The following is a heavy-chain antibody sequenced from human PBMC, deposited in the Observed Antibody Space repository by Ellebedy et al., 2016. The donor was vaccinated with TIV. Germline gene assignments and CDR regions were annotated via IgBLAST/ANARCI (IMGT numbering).Heavy chain of an antibody. Sequence: ASVKVSXXASGYTFTSYYMHWVRQAPGQGLEWMGIINPSGGSTSYAQKFQGRVTMTTDTSTSTAYMELRSLRSDDTAVYYCARVAYYGSGSFDYWGQGTLVTVSS. CDR1: GYTFTSYY. D-gene: IGHD3-10*01. V-gene: IGHV1-46*01. CDR2: INPSGGST. CDR3: ARVAYYGSGSFDY. J-gene: IGHJ4*02.